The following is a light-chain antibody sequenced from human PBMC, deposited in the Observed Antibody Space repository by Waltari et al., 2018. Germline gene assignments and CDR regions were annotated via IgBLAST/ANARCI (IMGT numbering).Light chain of an antibody. CDR1: SSNLGSNT. Sequence: QSVLTQPPSASATPGQGVTISCSGSSSNLGSNTVNWFQQLPGTAPEHLIYNNNQRPSGVPARFSGSKSGTSASLAISGIQSEDDADYYCASWDGILDVYVFGTGTTVTVL. CDR2: NNN. CDR3: ASWDGILDVYV. V-gene: IGLV1-44*01. J-gene: IGLJ1*01.